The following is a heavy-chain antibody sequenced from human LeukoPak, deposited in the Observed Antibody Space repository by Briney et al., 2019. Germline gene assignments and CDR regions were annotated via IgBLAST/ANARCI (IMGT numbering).Heavy chain of an antibody. CDR2: IYYSGGT. D-gene: IGHD6-6*01. Sequence: SEALSLTCTVSGGSISSYYWTWIRQPPGKGLGLEWIGYIYYSGGTNYNPSLKSRVTISIDTSKNQVSLKLSSVTAADTAVYYCARLWDSSSSLDYWGQGTLVTVSS. V-gene: IGHV4-59*08. J-gene: IGHJ4*02. CDR1: GGSISSYY. CDR3: ARLWDSSSSLDY.